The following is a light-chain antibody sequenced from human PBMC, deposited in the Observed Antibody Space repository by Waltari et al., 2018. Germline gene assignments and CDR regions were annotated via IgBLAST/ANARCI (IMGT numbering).Light chain of an antibody. CDR3: AAWHDSLNGPV. Sequence: QSVLTQPPSASGTPGQRVTISCSGSSSNIGSNTVNWYQHIPGTAPKLLIYSNNQRPSGVPDRFSGSKSGTSASLAISGLQSEDEADYYCAAWHDSLNGPVFGGGTKLTVL. CDR1: SSNIGSNT. V-gene: IGLV1-44*01. CDR2: SNN. J-gene: IGLJ3*02.